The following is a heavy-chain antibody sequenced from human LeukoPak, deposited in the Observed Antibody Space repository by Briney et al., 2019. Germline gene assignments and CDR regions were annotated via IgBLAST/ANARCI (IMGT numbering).Heavy chain of an antibody. CDR2: IYHTGDT. CDR1: GDSISSGNW. V-gene: IGHV4-4*02. CDR3: AREVPGAGYYYYIDV. D-gene: IGHD2-2*01. J-gene: IGHJ6*03. Sequence: SGTLSLTCTISGDSISSGNWWSWVRQPPGKGLEWIGEIYHTGDTNYNLSVKSPVTISVDKSRNQFSLRLTSVTAADTALYFCAREVPGAGYYYYIDVWGKGTTVTVSS.